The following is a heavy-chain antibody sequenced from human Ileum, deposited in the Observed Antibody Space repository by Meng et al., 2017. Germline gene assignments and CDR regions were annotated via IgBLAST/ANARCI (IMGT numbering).Heavy chain of an antibody. J-gene: IGHJ4*02. D-gene: IGHD6-19*01. CDR3: AKDGPISVWEGFSGNFDS. Sequence: GESLKISCAASEFTFSSYALSWVRQAPGKRLEWVSSISDTGDITFYADSVKGRFTISRDNSKNTLYLQMNCLRADDTAVYYCAKDGPISVWEGFSGNFDSWGQGTLVTVSS. CDR1: EFTFSSYA. CDR2: ISDTGDIT. V-gene: IGHV3-23*01.